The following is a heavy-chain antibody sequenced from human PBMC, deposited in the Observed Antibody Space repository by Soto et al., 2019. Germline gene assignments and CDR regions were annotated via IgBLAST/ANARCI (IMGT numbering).Heavy chain of an antibody. D-gene: IGHD6-19*01. CDR2: IYWNDDK. CDR3: ARLAVAGTVSYFDS. Sequence: QITLKESGPTLVKPTQTLTLTCTFSGFSLSTSGVGVGWIRQPPGKALEWLAIIYWNDDKHYSPSLKSRLTIPRDTHKNQVVLTMTNMDPVDTATYYCARLAVAGTVSYFDSWGQGTLVTVSS. CDR1: GFSLSTSGVG. V-gene: IGHV2-5*01. J-gene: IGHJ4*02.